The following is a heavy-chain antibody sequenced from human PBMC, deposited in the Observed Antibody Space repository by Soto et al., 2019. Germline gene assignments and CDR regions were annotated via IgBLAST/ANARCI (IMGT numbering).Heavy chain of an antibody. CDR3: AISSVVVVAATYYYYGMDV. J-gene: IGHJ6*02. CDR1: GGTFSSYA. Sequence: SVKVSCKASGGTFSSYAISWVRQAPGQGLEWMGGIIPIFGTANYAQKFQGRVTITADESTSTAYMELSSLRSEDTAVYYCAISSVVVVAATYYYYGMDVWGQGTTVTVS. D-gene: IGHD2-15*01. CDR2: IIPIFGTA. V-gene: IGHV1-69*13.